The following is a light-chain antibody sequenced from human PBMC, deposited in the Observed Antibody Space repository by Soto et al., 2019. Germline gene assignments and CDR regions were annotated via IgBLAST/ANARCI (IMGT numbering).Light chain of an antibody. V-gene: IGKV3-11*01. J-gene: IGKJ5*01. CDR3: QQRSNWPAMIT. CDR1: QSVSSA. CDR2: DTS. Sequence: EIVLTQSPATLSLSPGERATLSCRASQSVSSALAWYLQKPGQAPRLLIYDTSTRAAGIPVRFSGSGSVTDFTLTISSLEPEDFSVYYCQQRSNWPAMITFGQGTRLEIK.